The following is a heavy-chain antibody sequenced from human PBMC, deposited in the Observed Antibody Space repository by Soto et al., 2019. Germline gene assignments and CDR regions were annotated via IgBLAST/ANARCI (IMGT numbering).Heavy chain of an antibody. D-gene: IGHD3-22*01. CDR3: AKATLHYYDSSGCHLDY. CDR1: GFTFSSYA. V-gene: IGHV3-23*01. J-gene: IGHJ4*02. Sequence: GGSLRLSCAASGFTFSSYAMSWVRQAPGKELEWVSAISGSGGSTYYADYVKCRFTISRDKSKNSLYLQMNSLRAEDTAVYYCAKATLHYYDSSGCHLDYWGQGTLVTVSS. CDR2: ISGSGGST.